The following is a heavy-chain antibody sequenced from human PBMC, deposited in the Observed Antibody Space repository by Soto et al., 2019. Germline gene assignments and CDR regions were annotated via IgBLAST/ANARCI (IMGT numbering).Heavy chain of an antibody. CDR1: GYTFTSYD. CDR3: SREVNFYGLDV. Sequence: QVQLVQSGAEVKKPGASVKVPCKASGYTFTSYDINWVRQATGQGLEWMGWMNPNSGNTGYAQKFQGRVTMTRNTSICTAYMELSSLRSEDTALYYCSREVNFYGLDVWGQGTTVTVSS. V-gene: IGHV1-8*01. CDR2: MNPNSGNT. J-gene: IGHJ6*02.